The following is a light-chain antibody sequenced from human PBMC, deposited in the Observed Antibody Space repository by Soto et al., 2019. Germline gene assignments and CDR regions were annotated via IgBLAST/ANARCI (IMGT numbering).Light chain of an antibody. CDR1: QSVSSSY. V-gene: IGKV3D-20*01. CDR2: DTS. Sequence: VVLTQSPATLSLSPGERCTLSCVASQSVSSSYVAWYQHKPGLAPRLLIHDTSSRATGIPDRFSGSGSGTDFTLTISRLEPEDFAVYYCQQYGSSPTFGQGTKVDIK. J-gene: IGKJ1*01. CDR3: QQYGSSPT.